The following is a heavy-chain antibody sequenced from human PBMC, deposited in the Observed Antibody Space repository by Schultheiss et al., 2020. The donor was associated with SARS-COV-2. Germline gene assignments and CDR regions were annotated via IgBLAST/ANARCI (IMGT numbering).Heavy chain of an antibody. CDR1: GGTFSSYT. J-gene: IGHJ3*02. V-gene: IGHV1-69*02. CDR3: ARVDSSGWYGGAFDI. CDR2: IIPILGIA. Sequence: SVKVSCKASGGTFSSYTISWVRQAPGQGLEWMGRIIPILGIANYAQKFQGRVTITADKSTSTAYMELSSLRSEDTAVYYCARVDSSGWYGGAFDIWGQGTMVTVSS. D-gene: IGHD6-19*01.